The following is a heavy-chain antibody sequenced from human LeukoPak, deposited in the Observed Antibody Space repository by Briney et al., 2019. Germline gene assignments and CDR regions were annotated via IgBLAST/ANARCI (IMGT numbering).Heavy chain of an antibody. CDR3: ARPEECTNGVWYFPWFDP. CDR2: INPNIGRT. D-gene: IGHD2-8*01. J-gene: IGHJ5*02. CDR1: AYTLTGYY. V-gene: IGHV1-2*02. Sequence: ASGTVACKASAYTLTGYYMHCVRQAPGQGLEWMGWINPNIGRTNYAQKFQGRVTMTRDTSISTAYMELSRLRSDDTAVYYCARPEECTNGVWYFPWFDPWGQGTLVTVSS.